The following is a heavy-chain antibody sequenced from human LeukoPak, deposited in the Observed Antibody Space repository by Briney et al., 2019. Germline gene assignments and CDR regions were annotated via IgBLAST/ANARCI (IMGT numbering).Heavy chain of an antibody. CDR3: ARDSLEVAAFDI. Sequence: GRSLRLSCAASGFTFSSCGMHWVRQAPGKGLEWVAVIWYDGSNKYYADSVKGRFTISRDNSKNTLYLQMNSLRAEDTAVYYCARDSLEVAAFDIWGQGTMVTVSS. CDR2: IWYDGSNK. V-gene: IGHV3-33*01. CDR1: GFTFSSCG. J-gene: IGHJ3*02.